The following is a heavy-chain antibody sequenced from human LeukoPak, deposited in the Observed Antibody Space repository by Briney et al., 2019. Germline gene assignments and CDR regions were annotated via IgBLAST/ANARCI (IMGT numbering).Heavy chain of an antibody. CDR1: GYSISSGNY. CDR3: VKSGGYGLIDY. V-gene: IGHV4-38-2*02. D-gene: IGHD6-19*01. Sequence: SETLSLTCTVSGYSISSGNYWGWIRQPPGKGLEWMGSIDHSGSIYYNPSLKSRVTISIDMSKNQFSLRLSSVTAADTAMYYCVKSGGYGLIDYWGQGTLVTVSS. CDR2: IDHSGSI. J-gene: IGHJ4*02.